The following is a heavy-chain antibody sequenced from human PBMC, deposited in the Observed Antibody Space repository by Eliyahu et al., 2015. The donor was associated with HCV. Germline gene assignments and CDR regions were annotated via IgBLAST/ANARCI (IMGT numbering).Heavy chain of an antibody. CDR3: ARDRESYDFWKGPHY. CDR1: GFTFSTYG. D-gene: IGHD3-3*01. J-gene: IGHJ4*02. CDR2: ISYDGSNK. Sequence: QVQLVESGGGVVQPGRSLRLSCAASGFTFSTYGMHWVRQAPGKGLEWVAVISYDGSNKYYADSVKGRFTISRDNSKNTLYLQMNSLRPEDTAVYYCARDRESYDFWKGPHYWGQGTLVTVSS. V-gene: IGHV3-30*03.